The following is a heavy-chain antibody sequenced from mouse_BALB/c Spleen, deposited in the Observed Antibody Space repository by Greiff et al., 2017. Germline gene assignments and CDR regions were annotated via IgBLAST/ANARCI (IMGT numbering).Heavy chain of an antibody. CDR1: GFTFSSFG. V-gene: IGHV5-17*02. CDR2: ISSGSSTI. CDR3: ARDLYYAMDY. J-gene: IGHJ4*01. Sequence: EVQGVESGGGLVQPGGSRKLSCAASGFTFSSFGMHWVRQAPEKGLEWVAYISSGSSTIYYADTVKGRFTISRDNPKNTLFLQMTSLRSEDTAMYYCARDLYYAMDYWGQGTSVTVSS.